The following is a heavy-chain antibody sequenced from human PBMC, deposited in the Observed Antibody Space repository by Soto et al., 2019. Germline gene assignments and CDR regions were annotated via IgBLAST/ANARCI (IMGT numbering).Heavy chain of an antibody. CDR2: IRSKPNSYAT. Sequence: EVQLVESGGGLVQPGGSLKLSCAASGFTFSGSAMHWVRQASGKGLEWVGRIRSKPNSYATEYAASVKGRFTISRDDSKITAYLQMSSLKNEDTAVYYCTRHVADYWGPGTLVTVSS. CDR3: TRHVADY. V-gene: IGHV3-73*01. CDR1: GFTFSGSA. J-gene: IGHJ4*02.